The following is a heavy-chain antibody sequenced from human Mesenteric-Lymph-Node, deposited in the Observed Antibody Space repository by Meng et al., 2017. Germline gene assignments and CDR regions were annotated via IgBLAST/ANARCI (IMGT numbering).Heavy chain of an antibody. V-gene: IGHV1-2*02. CDR2: INPNSGGT. J-gene: IGHJ4*02. CDR3: ARVNYGSGSYYDY. Sequence: PCGAGVEEAGALGKGLRKASGIPFTGLLKAWVRQGPGQGLEWMGWINPNSGGTNYAQKFQGRVTMTRDTSISTAYMELSRLRSDDTAVYYCARVNYGSGSYYDYWGQGTLVTVSS. CDR1: GIPFTGLL. D-gene: IGHD3-10*01.